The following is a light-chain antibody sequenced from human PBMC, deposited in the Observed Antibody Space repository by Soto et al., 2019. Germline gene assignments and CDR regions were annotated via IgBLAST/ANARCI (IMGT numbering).Light chain of an antibody. CDR2: GAS. J-gene: IGKJ2*01. CDR1: QSVSSN. V-gene: IGKV3-15*01. Sequence: EIVMTQSPATLSVSPGERATLSCRASQSVSSNLAWYQQKPGQAPRLLIYGASTRATGIPARFSGSGSGTDFTLTISSLQSVDFAVYYCQQYNNWSRTFGQGTKLEIK. CDR3: QQYNNWSRT.